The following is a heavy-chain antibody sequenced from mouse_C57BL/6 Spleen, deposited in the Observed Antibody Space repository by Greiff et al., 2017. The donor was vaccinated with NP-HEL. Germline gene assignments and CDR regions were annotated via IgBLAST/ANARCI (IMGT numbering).Heavy chain of an antibody. D-gene: IGHD2-2*01. CDR3: ARRNYGYEGYFDY. CDR1: GYTFTDYN. Sequence: VQLQQSGPELVKPGASVKIPCKASGYTFTDYNMDWVKQSHGKSLEWIGDINPNNGGTIYNQKFKGKATLTVDKSSSTAYMELRSLTSEDTAVYYCARRNYGYEGYFDYWGQGTTLTVSS. CDR2: INPNNGGT. J-gene: IGHJ2*01. V-gene: IGHV1-18*01.